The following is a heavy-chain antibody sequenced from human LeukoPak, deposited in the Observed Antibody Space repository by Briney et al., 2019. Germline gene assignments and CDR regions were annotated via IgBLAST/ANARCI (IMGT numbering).Heavy chain of an antibody. J-gene: IGHJ6*03. CDR2: ITPTLDTP. D-gene: IGHD5-18*01. V-gene: IGHV1-69*05. CDR1: AGTFSNYG. Sequence: SVKVSCKASAGTFSNYGVSWVRQTPGQGLEWVGGITPTLDTPNFAQKFKGRVTVTTDESSTTVYMDLSSLTSEDTAVYYCAREVRFRGYSYGYGQDYSYYHMDVWGKGTTVTVSS. CDR3: AREVRFRGYSYGYGQDYSYYHMDV.